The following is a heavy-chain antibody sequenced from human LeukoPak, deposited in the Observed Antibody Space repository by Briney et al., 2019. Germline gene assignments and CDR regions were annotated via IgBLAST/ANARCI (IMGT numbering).Heavy chain of an antibody. CDR1: GFTFSNYA. D-gene: IGHD3-22*01. V-gene: IGHV3-23*01. CDR3: ASHDTSGYYLYRCLRI. Sequence: GGSLRLFCAASGFTFSNYAMSWVRQAPGKGLEWVSSITGSGGNTYYVDSAKGRFTISRDNSKNTLFLQMNSLRAEDTAVYHCASHDTSGYYLYRCLRIWGQGTLVTVSS. J-gene: IGHJ4*02. CDR2: ITGSGGNT.